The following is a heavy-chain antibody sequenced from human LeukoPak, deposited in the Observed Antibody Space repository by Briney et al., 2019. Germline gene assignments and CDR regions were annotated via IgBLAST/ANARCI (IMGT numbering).Heavy chain of an antibody. D-gene: IGHD3-22*01. CDR2: INHSGST. CDR1: GGSLSGYY. V-gene: IGHV4-34*01. J-gene: IGHJ6*03. CDR3: ARQLMIDYYYYYYYMDV. Sequence: SETLSLTCAVSGGSLSGYYWSWIRQPPGKGLEWIGEINHSGSTNYNPSLKSRVTISIDTSKNQFSLKLSSVTAADTAVYYCARQLMIDYYYYYYYMDVWGRGTTVTISS.